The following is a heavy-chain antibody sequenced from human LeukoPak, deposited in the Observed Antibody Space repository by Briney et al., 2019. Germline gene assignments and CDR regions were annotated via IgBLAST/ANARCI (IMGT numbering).Heavy chain of an antibody. V-gene: IGHV1-69*17. Sequence: SVKVSCKASGGTFSSYAISWVRQAPGQGLEWMGGIIPIFGIANYAQKFQGRVTITADKSTSTAYMELSSLRSEDTAVYYCARSQAVAGTHPYYFDYWGQGTLVTVSS. CDR2: IIPIFGIA. D-gene: IGHD6-19*01. CDR1: GGTFSSYA. J-gene: IGHJ4*02. CDR3: ARSQAVAGTHPYYFDY.